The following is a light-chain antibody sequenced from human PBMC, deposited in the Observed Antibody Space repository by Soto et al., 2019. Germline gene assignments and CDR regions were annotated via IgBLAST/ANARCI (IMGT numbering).Light chain of an antibody. CDR1: QSVTNSY. CDR2: GAS. J-gene: IGKJ1*01. V-gene: IGKV3-20*01. Sequence: EIVLTQSPGTLSLSPGERATLSCRASQSVTNSYLAWYQQRPGQAPRLLIYGASSRATGIPDRFSGSGSGTDFTLTISSLEPEDFAVYYCQQYGSSFRTFGQGTKVEIK. CDR3: QQYGSSFRT.